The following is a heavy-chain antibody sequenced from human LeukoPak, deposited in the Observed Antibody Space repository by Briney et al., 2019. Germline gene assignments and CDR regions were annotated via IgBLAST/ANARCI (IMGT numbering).Heavy chain of an antibody. V-gene: IGHV3-53*01. CDR2: LRGDGET. CDR1: GFTVSSNY. CDR3: AKASWVSSADAVL. D-gene: IGHD3-16*01. J-gene: IGHJ4*02. Sequence: GGSLRLSCAASGFTVSSNYMSWVRRAPARGLEWVSSLRGDGETFYADSVKGRFTLSRDDSINTVYLQLNSLRVEDTAVYYCAKASWVSSADAVLWGQGTLVTVSS.